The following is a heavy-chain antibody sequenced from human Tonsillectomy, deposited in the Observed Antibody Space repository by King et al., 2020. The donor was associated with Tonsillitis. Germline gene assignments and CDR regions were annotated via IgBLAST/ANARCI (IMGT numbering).Heavy chain of an antibody. CDR1: GFTVSSNY. D-gene: IGHD3-10*01. CDR2: IYSGGNT. CDR3: AREGTYYCGSGSYWVIDY. Sequence: DVQLVESGGGLVQPGGSLRLSCAASGFTVSSNYMSWVRQAPGKGLEWVSVIYSGGNTYYADSVKGRFTISKDNFKNTLYLQMNSLRAENTAVYYCAREGTYYCGSGSYWVIDYWGQGTLVTVSS. J-gene: IGHJ4*02. V-gene: IGHV3-66*01.